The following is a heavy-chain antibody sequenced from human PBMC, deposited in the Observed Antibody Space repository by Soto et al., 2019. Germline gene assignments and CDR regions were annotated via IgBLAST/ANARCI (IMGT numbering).Heavy chain of an antibody. CDR2: IYHSGTT. CDR3: AREWQNAFDY. D-gene: IGHD5-12*01. J-gene: IGHJ4*02. CDR1: GGSISSYY. Sequence: SETLSLTCTVSGGSISSYYWTWIRQRPGKGLEWIGYIYHSGTTTYNPSLKSRVSISVDTSRNQFSLRLSSVTAADTAVYYCAREWQNAFDYWGQGTLVTVSS. V-gene: IGHV4-59*01.